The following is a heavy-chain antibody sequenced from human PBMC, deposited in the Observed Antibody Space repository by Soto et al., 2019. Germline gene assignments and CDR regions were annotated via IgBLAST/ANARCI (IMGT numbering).Heavy chain of an antibody. CDR3: ARDDECSSDSDLGY. Sequence: QVQLVESGGGVVQPGRSLRLSCAVSGFTLSSHAMHWVRQAPGKGLEWVALILSDGRNKYYADSVKGRFTTSRDNSKNTMYLQMNSLSVEYTAVYYCARDDECSSDSDLGYWCQGALVTVSS. J-gene: IGHJ4*02. D-gene: IGHD6-6*01. CDR1: GFTLSSHA. V-gene: IGHV3-30*04. CDR2: ILSDGRNK.